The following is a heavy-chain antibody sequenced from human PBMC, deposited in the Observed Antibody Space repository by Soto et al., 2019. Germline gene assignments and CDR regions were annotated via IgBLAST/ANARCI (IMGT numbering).Heavy chain of an antibody. Sequence: EVQLLESGGDLVQPGGSLRLSCAASGFNFSTYAMSWVRQAPGKGLEWVSTISSSGGNTYYTDSVKGRFTISTDNSKNTMYLQMTSLRAEDTAIYYCSKRPTSTGFGDPFDIWGQGTMVTVSS. CDR1: GFNFSTYA. J-gene: IGHJ3*02. V-gene: IGHV3-23*01. CDR3: SKRPTSTGFGDPFDI. D-gene: IGHD3-10*01. CDR2: ISSSGGNT.